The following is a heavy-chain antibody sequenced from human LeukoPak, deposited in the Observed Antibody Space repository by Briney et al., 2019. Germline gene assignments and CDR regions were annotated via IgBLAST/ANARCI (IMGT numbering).Heavy chain of an antibody. CDR3: ARGDPTVFNAFDI. J-gene: IGHJ3*02. V-gene: IGHV4-38-2*01. Sequence: SETLSLTCAVSGYSISSGYYWGWIRQPPGKGLEWIGEINHSGSTNYNPSLKSRVTISVDTSKNQFSLKLSSVTAADTAMYYCARGDPTVFNAFDIWGQGTMVTVSS. CDR2: INHSGST. D-gene: IGHD1-14*01. CDR1: GYSISSGYY.